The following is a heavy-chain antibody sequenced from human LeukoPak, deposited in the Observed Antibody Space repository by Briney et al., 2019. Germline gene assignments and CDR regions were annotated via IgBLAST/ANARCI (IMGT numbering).Heavy chain of an antibody. CDR2: IYHSGST. V-gene: IGHV4-30-2*01. J-gene: IGHJ2*01. D-gene: IGHD3-9*01. Sequence: SETLSLTCTVSGGSISSGGYYWSWIRQPPGKGLEWIGYIYHSGSTYYNPSLKSRVTISVDRSKNQFSLKLSSVTAADTAVYYCASLTNTTGYIPWYFDLWGRGTLVTVSS. CDR3: ASLTNTTGYIPWYFDL. CDR1: GGSISSGGYY.